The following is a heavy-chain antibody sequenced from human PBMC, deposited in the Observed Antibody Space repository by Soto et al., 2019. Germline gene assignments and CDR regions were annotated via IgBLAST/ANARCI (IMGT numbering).Heavy chain of an antibody. CDR1: GYSSTTFW. Sequence: PAESMKISCDFSGYSSTTFWSSWVREMPEKGLEWMGRLDPADSFTNYSPSFQGHVTISVDKSINTAYLQWSSLKASDTAIYYCARHLYDNRNDLDALDVWGQGTMVTVSS. D-gene: IGHD3-22*01. CDR2: LDPADSFT. CDR3: ARHLYDNRNDLDALDV. V-gene: IGHV5-10-1*01. J-gene: IGHJ3*01.